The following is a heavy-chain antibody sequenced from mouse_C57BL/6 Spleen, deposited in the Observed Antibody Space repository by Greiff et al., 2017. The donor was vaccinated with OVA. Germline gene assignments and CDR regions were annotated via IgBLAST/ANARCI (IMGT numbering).Heavy chain of an antibody. CDR3: ARSEEYAMDY. CDR1: GFSLTSYG. Sequence: QVQLQQSGPGLVQPSQSLSITCTVSGFSLTSYGVHWVRQSPGKGLEWLGVIWSGGSTDYNAAFISRLSISKDNSTSQVFFKMNSLQADDTAIYYCARSEEYAMDYWGQGTSVTVSS. V-gene: IGHV2-2*01. CDR2: IWSGGST. J-gene: IGHJ4*01.